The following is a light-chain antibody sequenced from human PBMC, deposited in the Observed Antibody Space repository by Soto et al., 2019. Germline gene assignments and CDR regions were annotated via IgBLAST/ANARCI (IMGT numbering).Light chain of an antibody. Sequence: SALTQPASVSGSPGQSITISCTGSNNDIGNYYYVSWYQQYPGKAPQLILYEVNNRPSGISHRFSGSKSGNTASLSISGLQPEDEAVYYCGSYRSTPLYVFGTGTKVTVL. CDR1: NNDIGNYYY. J-gene: IGLJ1*01. V-gene: IGLV2-14*01. CDR3: GSYRSTPLYV. CDR2: EVN.